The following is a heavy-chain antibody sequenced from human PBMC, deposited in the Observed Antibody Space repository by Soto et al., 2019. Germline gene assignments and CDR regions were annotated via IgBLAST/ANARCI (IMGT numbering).Heavy chain of an antibody. CDR2: ISSSSSTI. CDR1: GITFSSSS. D-gene: IGHD1-1*01. Sequence: GGLPRLSCAASGITFSSSSMKWVSKATGGGLEWVSYISSSSSTIYYADSVKGRFTISRDNAKNSLYLQMNSLRDEDTAVYYSPRKWNPLIWFAPWGEGTRVTVAS. J-gene: IGHJ5*02. V-gene: IGHV3-48*02. CDR3: PRKWNPLIWFAP.